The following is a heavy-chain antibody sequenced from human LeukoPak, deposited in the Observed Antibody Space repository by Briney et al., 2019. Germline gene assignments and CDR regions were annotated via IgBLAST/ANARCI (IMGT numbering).Heavy chain of an antibody. CDR1: GYTFTGYY. V-gene: IGHV1-2*02. Sequence: ASVKVSCKASGYTFTGYYMHWVRQAPGQGLEWVGWIDPNSGGTNYAQKFQGRVTMTRDTSISTAYMELSRLRSDDTAVYYCASGSITIFGVVTALDYWGQGTLVTVSS. CDR3: ASGSITIFGVVTALDY. D-gene: IGHD3-3*01. CDR2: IDPNSGGT. J-gene: IGHJ4*02.